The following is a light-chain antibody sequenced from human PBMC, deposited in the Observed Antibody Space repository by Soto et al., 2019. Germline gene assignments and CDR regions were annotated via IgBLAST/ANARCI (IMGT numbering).Light chain of an antibody. CDR2: EVS. Sequence: QSALAQPASVSGSPGQSITISCTGTSSNVGSYNLVSWYQQHPGKVPKLMIYEVSKRPSGVSNRFSGSKSGNTASLTISGLQAEDEADYHCCSYAGSYTYVFGPGTKVTVL. V-gene: IGLV2-23*02. CDR1: SSNVGSYNL. CDR3: CSYAGSYTYV. J-gene: IGLJ1*01.